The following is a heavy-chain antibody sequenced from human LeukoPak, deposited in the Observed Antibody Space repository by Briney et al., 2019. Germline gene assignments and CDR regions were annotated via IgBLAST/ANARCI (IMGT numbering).Heavy chain of an antibody. Sequence: ASVKVSRKTSGYTFTSYGINWVRQAPGQGLEWMGWISTYSGDTNSAQKLQARVTMTRDTSTGTAYMELRSLRSDDTAVYYCARDPGGRRSQAGHFDYWGQGTLVTVSS. J-gene: IGHJ4*02. V-gene: IGHV1-18*04. CDR3: ARDPGGRRSQAGHFDY. CDR2: ISTYSGDT. CDR1: GYTFTSYG. D-gene: IGHD3-16*01.